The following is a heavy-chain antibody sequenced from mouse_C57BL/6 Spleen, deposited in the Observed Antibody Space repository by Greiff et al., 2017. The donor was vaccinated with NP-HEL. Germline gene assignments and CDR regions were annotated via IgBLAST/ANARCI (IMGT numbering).Heavy chain of an antibody. Sequence: QVQLKQPGAELVRPGSSVKLSCKASGYTFTSYWMDWVKQRPGQGLEWIGNIYPSDSETHYNQKFKDKATLTVDKSSSTAYMQLSSLTSEDSAVYYGARSDERAGMDYWGQGTSVTVSS. V-gene: IGHV1-61*01. CDR3: ARSDERAGMDY. CDR1: GYTFTSYW. CDR2: IYPSDSET. D-gene: IGHD3-3*01. J-gene: IGHJ4*01.